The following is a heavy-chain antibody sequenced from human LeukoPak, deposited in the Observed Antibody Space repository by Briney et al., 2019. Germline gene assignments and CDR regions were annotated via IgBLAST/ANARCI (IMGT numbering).Heavy chain of an antibody. Sequence: ASVKVSCKASGYTFTSYDINWVRQATGQGLEWMGWMNPNSGNTGYAQKFQGRVTITRNTSISTAYMELSSLRSEDTAVYYCARANYYYDSSGYYQNFDYWGQGTLVTVSS. CDR2: MNPNSGNT. V-gene: IGHV1-8*03. CDR3: ARANYYYDSSGYYQNFDY. J-gene: IGHJ4*02. CDR1: GYTFTSYD. D-gene: IGHD3-22*01.